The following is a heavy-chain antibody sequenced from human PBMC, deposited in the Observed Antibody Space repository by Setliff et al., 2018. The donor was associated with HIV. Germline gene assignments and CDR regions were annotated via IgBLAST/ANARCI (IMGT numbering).Heavy chain of an antibody. V-gene: IGHV4-61*09. CDR1: GGSINRGNYC. D-gene: IGHD1-26*01. CDR2: NHITGNT. CDR3: ASDLRDDYYLTAYSDS. Sequence: SETLSLTCSVSGGSINRGNYCWTWSRQSAGKGLEWIGHNHITGNTDYNSPLKSLITIPLDTARNQSSLELTSVTATDTAVYYCASDLRDDYYLTAYSDSLGQGTVVTVSS. J-gene: IGHJ4*02.